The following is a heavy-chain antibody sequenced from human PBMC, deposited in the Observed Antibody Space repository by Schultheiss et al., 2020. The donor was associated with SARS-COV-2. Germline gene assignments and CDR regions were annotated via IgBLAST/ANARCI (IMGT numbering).Heavy chain of an antibody. D-gene: IGHD3-22*01. V-gene: IGHV4-4*07. J-gene: IGHJ4*02. CDR2: IYTSGST. CDR3: ARGRGGWYYDSSGYSLDY. Sequence: SQTLSLTCSVSGGSISSYYWSWIRQPAGKGLEWIGRIYTSGSTKYNPSLKSRVTMSVDTSKIQFSLKLSSVTAADTAVYYCARGRGGWYYDSSGYSLDYWGQGTLVTVSS. CDR1: GGSISSYY.